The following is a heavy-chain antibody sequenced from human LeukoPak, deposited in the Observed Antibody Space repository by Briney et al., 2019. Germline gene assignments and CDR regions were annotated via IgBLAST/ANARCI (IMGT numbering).Heavy chain of an antibody. CDR3: AKDLPGCSGGSCYLFDY. J-gene: IGHJ4*02. Sequence: GALRLSCAASGFTFSSYAMHWVRQAPGKGLEWVAVISYDGSNKYYADSVKGRFTISRDNSKNTLYLQMNSLRAEDTAVYYCAKDLPGCSGGSCYLFDYWGQGTLVTVSS. CDR2: ISYDGSNK. CDR1: GFTFSSYA. D-gene: IGHD2-15*01. V-gene: IGHV3-30-3*01.